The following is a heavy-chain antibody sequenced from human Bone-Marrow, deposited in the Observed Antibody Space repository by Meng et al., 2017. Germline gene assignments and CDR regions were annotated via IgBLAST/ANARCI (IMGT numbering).Heavy chain of an antibody. Sequence: ASVKVSCKASGYSFPTYAMHWVHQAPGQRLEWMGWINAGNGDTKYSQKFQDRVTITRDTSASTAYMELSSLRSEDTAVYFCARLGGGGYYYSYGDYWGQGTLVTVSS. CDR1: GYSFPTYA. CDR2: INAGNGDT. CDR3: ARLGGGGYYYSYGDY. D-gene: IGHD3-22*01. J-gene: IGHJ4*02. V-gene: IGHV1-3*01.